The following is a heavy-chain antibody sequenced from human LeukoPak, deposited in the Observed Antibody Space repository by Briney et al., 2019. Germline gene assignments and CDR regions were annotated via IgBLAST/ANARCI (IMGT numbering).Heavy chain of an antibody. CDR2: IIPIFGTA. D-gene: IGHD4-17*01. Sequence: SVKVSCKASGGTFSSYAISWVRQAPGQGLEWMGGIIPIFGTANYAQKFQGRVTITTDESTSTAYMELSSLRSEDTAVYYCARFVGLYGDYHPHFDYWGQGTLVTVSS. J-gene: IGHJ4*02. CDR3: ARFVGLYGDYHPHFDY. V-gene: IGHV1-69*05. CDR1: GGTFSSYA.